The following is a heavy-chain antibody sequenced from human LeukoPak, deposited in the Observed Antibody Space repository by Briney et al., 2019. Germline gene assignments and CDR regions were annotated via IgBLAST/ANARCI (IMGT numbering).Heavy chain of an antibody. Sequence: GGSLRLSCAASGFTFDDYAMHWVRQAPGKGLEWVSGISWNSGSIGYADSVKGRFTISIDNAKNSLYLQMNSLRAEDTALYYCAKDSAAAAGTPLWEYWGQGTLVTVSS. J-gene: IGHJ4*02. D-gene: IGHD6-13*01. CDR3: AKDSAAAAGTPLWEY. CDR2: ISWNSGSI. CDR1: GFTFDDYA. V-gene: IGHV3-9*01.